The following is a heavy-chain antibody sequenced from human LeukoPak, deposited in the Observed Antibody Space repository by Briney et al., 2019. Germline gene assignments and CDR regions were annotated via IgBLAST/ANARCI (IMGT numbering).Heavy chain of an antibody. CDR3: ARRYYYNLGSFPFDF. J-gene: IGHJ4*02. Sequence: PSETLSLTCAVSGGPFSGYFWSWIRQSSGKGLEWIGEIHNSGTTNYNPSLNSRITISEDTSKNQFYLNLSSVTAADTAVYYCARRYYYNLGSFPFDFWGQGTLVTVSS. CDR2: IHNSGTT. D-gene: IGHD3-10*01. CDR1: GGPFSGYF. V-gene: IGHV4-34*01.